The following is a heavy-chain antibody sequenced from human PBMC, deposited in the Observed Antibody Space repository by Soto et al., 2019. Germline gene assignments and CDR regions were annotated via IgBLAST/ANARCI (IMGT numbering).Heavy chain of an antibody. D-gene: IGHD3-16*01. Sequence: PSETLSLTCTVSGGSISSYYWSWIRQPPGKGLEWIGYIYYSGSTNYNPSLKSRVTISVDTSKNQFSLKLSSVTAADTAVYYCARDPGGALEGYGMDVWGQGTTVT. CDR1: GGSISSYY. CDR2: IYYSGST. V-gene: IGHV4-59*01. J-gene: IGHJ6*02. CDR3: ARDPGGALEGYGMDV.